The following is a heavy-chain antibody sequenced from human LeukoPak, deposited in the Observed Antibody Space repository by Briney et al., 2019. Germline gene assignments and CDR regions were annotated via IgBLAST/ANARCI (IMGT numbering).Heavy chain of an antibody. Sequence: PGGSLRLSCAASGFTFSSYSMNWVRQAPGKGLEWVSSISSSSSYIYYADSVKGRFTISRDNARNSLYLQMNSLRAEDTAVYYCARAGPEYAYYDFWSGYLYWGQGTLVTVSS. CDR1: GFTFSSYS. J-gene: IGHJ4*02. CDR3: ARAGPEYAYYDFWSGYLY. V-gene: IGHV3-21*01. D-gene: IGHD3-3*01. CDR2: ISSSSSYI.